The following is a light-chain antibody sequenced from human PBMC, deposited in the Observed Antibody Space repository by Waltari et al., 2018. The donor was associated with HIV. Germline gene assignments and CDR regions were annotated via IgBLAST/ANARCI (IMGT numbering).Light chain of an antibody. CDR3: QVWDTSSDHVI. Sequence: SFVLKQPPSVSVAPGQTARIRCGGNNLGRKKGHWAQPKPGQAPVVVVHDYTDRPSGIPERFSGSNSGNTATLTISRVEVGDEADYHCQVWDTSSDHVIFGGGTKLTVL. CDR2: DYT. V-gene: IGLV3-21*02. J-gene: IGLJ2*01. CDR1: NLGRKK.